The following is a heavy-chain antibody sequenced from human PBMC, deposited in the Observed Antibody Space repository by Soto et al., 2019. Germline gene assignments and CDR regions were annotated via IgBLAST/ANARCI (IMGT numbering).Heavy chain of an antibody. J-gene: IGHJ4*02. V-gene: IGHV4-34*01. D-gene: IGHD1-26*01. CDR3: AKRVGATANGGYYFDY. Sequence: QVQLQQWGAGPLKPSETLSLTCAVYGGSFSGYYGSWIRQTPGEGLEWIGEINPSGSTNYNPSLKSRVTLLVDTSKSQFSLKLSSVTAADTAVYYGAKRVGATANGGYYFDYWGQGTLVTVSS. CDR2: INPSGST. CDR1: GGSFSGYY.